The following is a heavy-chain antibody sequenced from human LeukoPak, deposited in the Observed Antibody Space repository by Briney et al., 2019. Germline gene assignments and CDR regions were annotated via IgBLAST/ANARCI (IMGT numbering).Heavy chain of an antibody. J-gene: IGHJ5*02. CDR2: INPSGGST. CDR1: GYTFTSYD. CDR3: ARVTSGDCTNGVCYTSWFDP. V-gene: IGHV1-46*01. D-gene: IGHD2-8*01. Sequence: GASVKVSCKASGYTFTSYDMHWVRQAPGQGHEWMGIINPSGGSTSYAQKFQGRVTMTRDTSTSTVYMELSSLRSEDTAVYYCARVTSGDCTNGVCYTSWFDPWGQGTLVTVSS.